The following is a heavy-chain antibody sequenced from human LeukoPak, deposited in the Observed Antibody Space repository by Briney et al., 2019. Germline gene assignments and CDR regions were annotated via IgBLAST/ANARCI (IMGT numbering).Heavy chain of an antibody. V-gene: IGHV3-30*18. CDR2: ISYDGSNK. CDR3: AKESEEYSSSWYAFDI. J-gene: IGHJ3*02. Sequence: PGGSLRLSCAASGFTFSSYGMHWVRQAPGKGLEWVAVISYDGSNKYYADSVKGRFTISRDNSKNTLYLQMNSLRAEDTAVYYCAKESEEYSSSWYAFDIWGQGTMVTVSS. D-gene: IGHD6-13*01. CDR1: GFTFSSYG.